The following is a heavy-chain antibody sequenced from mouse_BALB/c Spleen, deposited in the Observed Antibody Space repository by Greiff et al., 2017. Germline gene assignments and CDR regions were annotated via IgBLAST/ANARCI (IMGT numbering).Heavy chain of an antibody. Sequence: EVKLVESGPELVKPGASVKMSCKASGYTFTSYVMHWVKQKPGQGLEWIGYINPYNDGTKYNEKFKGKATLTSDKSSSTAYMELSSLTSEDSAVYYCARSGNYWYFDVWGAGTTVTVSS. J-gene: IGHJ1*01. V-gene: IGHV1-14*01. CDR3: ARSGNYWYFDV. CDR1: GYTFTSYV. D-gene: IGHD3-1*01. CDR2: INPYNDGT.